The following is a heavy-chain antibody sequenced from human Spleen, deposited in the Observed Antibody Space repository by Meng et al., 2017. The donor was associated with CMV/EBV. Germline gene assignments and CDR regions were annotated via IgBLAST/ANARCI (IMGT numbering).Heavy chain of an antibody. D-gene: IGHD6-13*01. J-gene: IGHJ5*02. CDR2: ITPKFGIT. V-gene: IGHV1-69*02. CDR1: FSSYI. CDR3: ARGMKLAEAAYRGSNWFDP. Sequence: FSSYIFTGLREAPGQGPEWMGRITPKFGITNYSPKFSGRLNIIAKQSTRAAYMELSRLSSDDTAVYYCARGMKLAEAAYRGSNWFDPWGQGTLVTVSS.